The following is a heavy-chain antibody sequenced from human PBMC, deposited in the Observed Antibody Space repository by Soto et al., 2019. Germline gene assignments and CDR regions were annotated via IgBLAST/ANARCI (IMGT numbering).Heavy chain of an antibody. D-gene: IGHD6-13*01. CDR3: AAEVAAAGTLADY. J-gene: IGHJ4*02. V-gene: IGHV1-58*01. CDR1: VFTFTSSA. CDR2: IVVGSGNT. Sequence: GXSVKVSCKASVFTFTSSAVQWVRQARGQRLEWIGWIVVGSGNTNYAQKFQERVTITRDMSTSTAYMELSSLRSEDTAVYYCAAEVAAAGTLADYWGQGTLVTVSS.